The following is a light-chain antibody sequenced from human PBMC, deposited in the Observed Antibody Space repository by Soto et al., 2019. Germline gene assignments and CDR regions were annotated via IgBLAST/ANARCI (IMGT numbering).Light chain of an antibody. CDR3: QERSNWPPYT. CDR2: DAS. Sequence: EIVLTQSPATLSLSPGERATLSCRASQSVSSYLAWYQQKPGQAPRLLIYDASNRATGIPARFSGGGSGTDFSLSVSRLVLEDFAVYYCQERSNWPPYTFGQGTKLEIE. J-gene: IGKJ2*01. CDR1: QSVSSY. V-gene: IGKV3-11*01.